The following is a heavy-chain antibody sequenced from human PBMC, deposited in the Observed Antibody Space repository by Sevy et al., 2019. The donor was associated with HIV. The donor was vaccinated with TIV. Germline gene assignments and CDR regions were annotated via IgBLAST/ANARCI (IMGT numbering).Heavy chain of an antibody. J-gene: IGHJ4*02. Sequence: GGSLRLSCAVSGFTFNNYWMSWVRQAPGKGLEWVAAINQDGSDKYSSDSVKGRFTISSDNAENSLFLQMNSLRVGDTAMYYCATSTMMGASSLYDYWGQGTLVTVSS. V-gene: IGHV3-7*03. D-gene: IGHD3-22*01. CDR3: ATSTMMGASSLYDY. CDR1: GFTFNNYW. CDR2: INQDGSDK.